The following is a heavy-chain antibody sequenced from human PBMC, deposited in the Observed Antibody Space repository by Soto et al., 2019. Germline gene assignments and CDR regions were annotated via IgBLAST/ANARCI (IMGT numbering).Heavy chain of an antibody. D-gene: IGHD6-13*01. CDR2: IIPIFGTA. CDR3: ARDQRISYSSSSLFGMDV. Sequence: QVQRVQSGAEVKKPGSSVKVSCKASGGTFSSYAISWVRQAPGQGLEWMGGIIPIFGTANYAQKFQGRVTITSDESTSTAYMELSSLRSEDTAVYYCARDQRISYSSSSLFGMDVWGQGTTVTVSS. J-gene: IGHJ6*02. V-gene: IGHV1-69*01. CDR1: GGTFSSYA.